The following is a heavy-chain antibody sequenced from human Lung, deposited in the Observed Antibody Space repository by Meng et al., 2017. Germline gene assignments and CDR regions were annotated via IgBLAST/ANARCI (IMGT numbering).Heavy chain of an antibody. J-gene: IGHJ4*02. CDR1: GGSLSDYY. D-gene: IGHD4-11*01. V-gene: IGHV4-34*01. Sequence: QVEPQQWGAGLCKPSGALSLICCVSGGSLSDYYWSGIRQPPGKGLEWIGEINHSGSTNYNPSLESRATISVDTSQNNLPLKLSSVTAADSAVYYCARGPTTMAHDFDYWGQGTLVTVSS. CDR2: INHSGST. CDR3: ARGPTTMAHDFDY.